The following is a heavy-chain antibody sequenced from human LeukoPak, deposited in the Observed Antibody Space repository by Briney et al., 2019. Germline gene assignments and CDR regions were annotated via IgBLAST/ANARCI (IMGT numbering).Heavy chain of an antibody. V-gene: IGHV4-39*07. Sequence: SETLSLTCTVSGGSISSSSYYWGWIRQPPGKGLEWIGSIYYSGSTYYNPSLKSRVTISVNTSKNQFSLKLSSVTAADTAVYYCANSGIAAAELYYFDYWGQGTLVTVST. J-gene: IGHJ4*02. D-gene: IGHD6-13*01. CDR2: IYYSGST. CDR1: GGSISSSSYY. CDR3: ANSGIAAAELYYFDY.